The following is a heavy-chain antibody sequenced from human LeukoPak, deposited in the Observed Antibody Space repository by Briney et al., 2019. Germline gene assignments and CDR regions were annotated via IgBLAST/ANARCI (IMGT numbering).Heavy chain of an antibody. J-gene: IGHJ5*02. CDR3: TSKGYSCGSGNWFPP. V-gene: IGHV3-21*01. CDR1: EFTFSTDD. D-gene: IGHD5-18*01. Sequence: GGSLRKFCAACEFTFSTDDMNCVRQAPGKGLEWVSGISGSGGSTYYADSVKGRFTISRDNAKNSLYLQMNSLRAEDTAVYYCTSKGYSCGSGNWFPPWRGETLVTVSS. CDR2: ISGSGGST.